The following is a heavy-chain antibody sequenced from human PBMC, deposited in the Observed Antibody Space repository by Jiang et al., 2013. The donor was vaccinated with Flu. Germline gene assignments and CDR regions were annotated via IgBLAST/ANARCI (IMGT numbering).Heavy chain of an antibody. V-gene: IGHV2-5*02. CDR1: GFSLSVGGVG. J-gene: IGHJ4*02. CDR2: IYWDDDK. CDR3: AHRLLDYDNIGYPFDF. Sequence: KPTQTLTLTCTFSGFSLSVGGVGVGWIRQPPGKALEWLALIYWDDDKFYSPSLRSRLTITKDTSRNQVFLKMTNMDPVDTATYYCAHRLLDYDNIGYPFDFWGQGILVTVSS. D-gene: IGHD3-22*01.